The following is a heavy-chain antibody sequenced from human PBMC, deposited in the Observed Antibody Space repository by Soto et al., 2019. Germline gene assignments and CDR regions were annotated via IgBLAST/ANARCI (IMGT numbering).Heavy chain of an antibody. Sequence: GASVKVSCKASGYTFTSYYMHWVRQAPGQGLEWMGIINPGGGSTSYAQKFQGRVTMTRDTSTSTVYMELSSLRSEDTAVYCCARYRGGPHAFDIWGQGTMVTVSS. CDR1: GYTFTSYY. CDR2: INPGGGST. CDR3: ARYRGGPHAFDI. D-gene: IGHD3-10*01. V-gene: IGHV1-46*01. J-gene: IGHJ3*02.